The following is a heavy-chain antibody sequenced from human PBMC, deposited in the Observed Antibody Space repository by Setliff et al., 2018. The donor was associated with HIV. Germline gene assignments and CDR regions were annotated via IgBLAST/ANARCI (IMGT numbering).Heavy chain of an antibody. J-gene: IGHJ3*02. Sequence: ASVKVSCKASGDAFNSYAISWVRQAPGQGLEWMGIINPSGGSTSYAQKFQGRVTMTRDTSTSTVYMELSSLRSEDTAVYYCARDISPSGSYHKWYAFDIWGQGTMVTVSS. D-gene: IGHD1-26*01. CDR3: ARDISPSGSYHKWYAFDI. CDR1: GDAFNSYA. V-gene: IGHV1-46*02. CDR2: INPSGGST.